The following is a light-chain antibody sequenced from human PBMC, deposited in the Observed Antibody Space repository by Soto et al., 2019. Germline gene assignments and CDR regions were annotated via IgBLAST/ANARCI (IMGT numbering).Light chain of an antibody. CDR2: GAS. CDR3: QQYGSSPGT. CDR1: QSVSSSY. V-gene: IGKV3-20*01. J-gene: IGKJ1*01. Sequence: EIVLTQSPGTLSLSPGERATLSCRASQSVSSSYLAWYQRKPGQAPRLLIYGASSRATGIPDRFSGSGSGTDFTLTISSLEPEDFAVYYCQQYGSSPGTFGQATKVEIK.